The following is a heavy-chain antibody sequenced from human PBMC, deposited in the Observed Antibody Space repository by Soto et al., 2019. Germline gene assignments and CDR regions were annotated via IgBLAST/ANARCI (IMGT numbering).Heavy chain of an antibody. CDR3: AAGDSSGYYGG. D-gene: IGHD3-22*01. V-gene: IGHV1-58*01. CDR2: ITVGTGNT. CDR1: GFIFTSSS. J-gene: IGHJ4*02. Sequence: SVKVSCKASGFIFTSSSVRWVRQARGQRLEWVGWITVGTGNTNYAQKFQERVTITRDMSTSTAYMELSNLRSEDTAVYYCAAGDSSGYYGGWGQGTQVTVSS.